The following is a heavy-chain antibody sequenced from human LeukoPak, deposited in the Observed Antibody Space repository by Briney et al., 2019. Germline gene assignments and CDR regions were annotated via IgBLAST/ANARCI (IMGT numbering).Heavy chain of an antibody. D-gene: IGHD6-19*01. CDR3: ARVQGRSGPGIFES. V-gene: IGHV3-7*01. Sequence: GASLRLSCAASGFTFTNYWMGWVRQAPGKGLEWVANIKQDGREKYYVDSVKGRFTVSRDNAKSSLYLQMNSLRAEDTAVYYCARVQGRSGPGIFESWGQGTPVTVSS. J-gene: IGHJ4*02. CDR2: IKQDGREK. CDR1: GFTFTNYW.